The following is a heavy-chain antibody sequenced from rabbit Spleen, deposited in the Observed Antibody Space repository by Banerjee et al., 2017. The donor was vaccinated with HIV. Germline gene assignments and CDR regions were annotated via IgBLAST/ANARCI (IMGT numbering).Heavy chain of an antibody. J-gene: IGHJ2*01. V-gene: IGHV1S40*01. D-gene: IGHD1-1*01. CDR1: GFSFSSSDY. CDR3: ARNYVNAFDP. Sequence: QSLEESGGGLVQPEGSLTLTCKASGFSFSSSDYICWVRQAPGKGLEWISCIAGSSSGFTYSATWATGRFTISKASSTTVTLQMTSLTVADTATYFCARNYVNAFDPWGQGTLSPS. CDR2: IAGSSSGFT.